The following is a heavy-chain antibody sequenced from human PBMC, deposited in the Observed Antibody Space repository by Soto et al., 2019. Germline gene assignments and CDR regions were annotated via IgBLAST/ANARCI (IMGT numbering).Heavy chain of an antibody. J-gene: IGHJ6*02. CDR2: ISGSGGST. CDR1: GFTFSSYA. V-gene: IGHV3-23*01. D-gene: IGHD6-19*01. CDR3: AKSLRIAVAGTRVHYYYYYGMDV. Sequence: PGGSLRLSCAASGFTFSSYAMSWVRQAPGKGLEWVSAISGSGGSTYYADSVKGRFTISRDNSKNTLYLQMNSLRAEDTAVYYCAKSLRIAVAGTRVHYYYYYGMDVWGQGTTVTVSS.